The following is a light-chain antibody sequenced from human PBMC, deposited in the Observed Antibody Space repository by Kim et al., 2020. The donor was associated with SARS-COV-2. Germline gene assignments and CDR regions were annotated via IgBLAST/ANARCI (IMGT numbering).Light chain of an antibody. V-gene: IGKV3-20*01. CDR1: QSVSSS. CDR2: GAS. CDR3: HQYATSPRT. J-gene: IGKJ1*01. Sequence: EIVLTQSPATLSLSPGERATLSCRASQSVSSSLAWYQQKPGQAPRLLMYGASSRATGIPDRFSGSGSGTDFTLTISRLEPEDFAVYYCHQYATSPRTFGQGTKVDIK.